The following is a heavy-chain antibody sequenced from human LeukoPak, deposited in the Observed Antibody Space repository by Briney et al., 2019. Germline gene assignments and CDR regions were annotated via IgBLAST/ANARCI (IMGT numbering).Heavy chain of an antibody. V-gene: IGHV5-51*01. Sequence: GESLKISCKGSGYSFTTYWIGWVRQMPGKGLEWMGIIYPGDSDTRYSPSFQGQVTISADKSISTAYLQWSSLKASDTAMYYCARHLRSSYGFIDYWGQGTLVTVSS. CDR3: ARHLRSSYGFIDY. D-gene: IGHD5-18*01. CDR1: GYSFTTYW. J-gene: IGHJ4*02. CDR2: IYPGDSDT.